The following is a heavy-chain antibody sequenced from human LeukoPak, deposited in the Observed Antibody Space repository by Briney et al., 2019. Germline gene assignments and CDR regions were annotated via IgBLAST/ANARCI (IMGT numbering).Heavy chain of an antibody. CDR3: AGHMLPHDYFDTRGVNAFDI. CDR1: EFTVSSNS. CDR2: IYSAGRT. Sequence: GGSLRLSCAASEFTVSSNSMSWVRQAPGEGLEWVSIIYSAGRTYYADSVKGRFTISRDTSKNTVFLQMNSLRAADTAVYYCAGHMLPHDYFDTRGVNAFDIWGQGTMVTVSS. D-gene: IGHD5-12*01. V-gene: IGHV3-53*01. J-gene: IGHJ3*02.